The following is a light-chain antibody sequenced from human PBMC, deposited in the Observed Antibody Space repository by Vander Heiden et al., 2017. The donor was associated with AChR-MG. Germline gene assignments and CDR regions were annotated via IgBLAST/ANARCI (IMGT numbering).Light chain of an antibody. CDR1: QSVSGC. V-gene: IGKV1-39*01. Sequence: DIQLTQSPSSLSASVGDRVTITCRASQSVSGCLNWYQQMPGKAPNLLIFAASTLRSGVPSRFSGSGSGTDFTLTISSLEPEDFATYYCQQTYNTPLTFGQGTRLDIK. J-gene: IGKJ5*01. CDR3: QQTYNTPLT. CDR2: AAS.